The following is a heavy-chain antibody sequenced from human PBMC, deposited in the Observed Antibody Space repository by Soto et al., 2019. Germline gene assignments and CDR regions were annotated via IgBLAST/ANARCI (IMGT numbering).Heavy chain of an antibody. Sequence: GGSLRPSCAASGFTFSSYSMNWVRQAPGKGLERVSSISSSSSYIYYADSVKGRFTISRDNAKNSLYLQMNSLRAEDTAVYYCARVSRYFDWLLSYLDYWGQGTLVTVSS. CDR1: GFTFSSYS. V-gene: IGHV3-21*01. CDR2: ISSSSSYI. D-gene: IGHD3-9*01. CDR3: ARVSRYFDWLLSYLDY. J-gene: IGHJ4*02.